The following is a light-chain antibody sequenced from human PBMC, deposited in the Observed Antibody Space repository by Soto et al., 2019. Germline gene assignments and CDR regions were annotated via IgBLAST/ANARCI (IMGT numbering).Light chain of an antibody. CDR2: AAS. CDR3: QQYNSYPIT. J-gene: IGKJ5*01. Sequence: DIQMTQSPSSLSASVGDRVTITCRASQSISSYLNWYQQKPGKAPKLLIYAASSLQSGVPSRFSGSGSGTEFTLTISSLQPGDFATYYCQQYNSYPITFGQGTRLEIK. CDR1: QSISSY. V-gene: IGKV1-39*01.